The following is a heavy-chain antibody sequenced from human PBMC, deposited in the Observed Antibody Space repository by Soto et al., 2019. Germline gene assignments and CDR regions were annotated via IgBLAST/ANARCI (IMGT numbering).Heavy chain of an antibody. Sequence: QVQLVQSGAEVKKPGSSVKVSCKASEDTFNSYSVIWVRQAPGQGLEWMGRIIPSFRLASYAQSFQGRVTITADRSTYTVYMQMSSLRSDDTAVYYCASHFPGHCSTTTCYGAGDYWGQGTLVTVSS. CDR2: IIPSFRLA. CDR3: ASHFPGHCSTTTCYGAGDY. J-gene: IGHJ4*02. V-gene: IGHV1-69*02. D-gene: IGHD2-2*01. CDR1: EDTFNSYS.